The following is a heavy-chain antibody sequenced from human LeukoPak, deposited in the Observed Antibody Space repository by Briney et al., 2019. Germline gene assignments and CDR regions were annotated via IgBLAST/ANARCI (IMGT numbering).Heavy chain of an antibody. Sequence: GGSLRLSCAASGFALSSYYMNWVRQAPGKGLEWVALITTGQTTIDYADSGKGRFTISRDNARNSLSLEMTRLRDEDTAVSSCARQGPAGHLDHWGQGTLVTVSS. CDR2: ITTGQTTI. V-gene: IGHV3-48*02. CDR3: ARQGPAGHLDH. J-gene: IGHJ4*02. CDR1: GFALSSYY. D-gene: IGHD6-13*01.